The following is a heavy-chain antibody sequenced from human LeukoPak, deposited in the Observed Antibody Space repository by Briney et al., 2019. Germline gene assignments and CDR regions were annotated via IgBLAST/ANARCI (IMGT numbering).Heavy chain of an antibody. CDR1: GYTFTSYG. CDR2: ISAYNGNT. Sequence: ASVKVSCKASGYTFTSYGISWVRQAPGQGLEWMGWISAYNGNTNYAQKLQGRVTVTTDTSTSTAYMELRSLRSDDTAVYYCAIHPDETDAFDIWGQGTMVTVSS. CDR3: AIHPDETDAFDI. D-gene: IGHD1-14*01. J-gene: IGHJ3*02. V-gene: IGHV1-18*01.